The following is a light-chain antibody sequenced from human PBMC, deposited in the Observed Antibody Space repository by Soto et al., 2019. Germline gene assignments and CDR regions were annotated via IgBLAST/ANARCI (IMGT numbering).Light chain of an antibody. Sequence: QSVLTQPPSASGSPGQSVTISCTGTSSDVGGYNFVSWYQQHPGKAPKLMIYEVSERPSGVTDRFSGSKSGNTASLTVSGLQAEDEADYYCSSYAGSNIVVFGGGTKLTVL. CDR2: EVS. CDR1: SSDVGGYNF. J-gene: IGLJ2*01. CDR3: SSYAGSNIVV. V-gene: IGLV2-8*01.